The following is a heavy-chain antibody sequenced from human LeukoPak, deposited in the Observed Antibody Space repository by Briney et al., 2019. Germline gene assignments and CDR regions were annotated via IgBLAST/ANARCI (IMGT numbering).Heavy chain of an antibody. D-gene: IGHD6-13*01. CDR1: GYTFTGYY. Sequence: GATVKVSCKASGYTFTGYYMHWVRQAPGQGLEWMGWINPNSGGTNYAQKFQGRVTMTRDTSISTAYMELSRLRSDDTAVYYCARPQYSSSWSATHYWGQGTLVTVSS. J-gene: IGHJ4*02. CDR2: INPNSGGT. CDR3: ARPQYSSSWSATHY. V-gene: IGHV1-2*02.